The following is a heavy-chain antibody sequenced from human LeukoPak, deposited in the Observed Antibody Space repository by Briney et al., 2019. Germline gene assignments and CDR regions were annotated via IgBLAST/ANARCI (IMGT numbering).Heavy chain of an antibody. J-gene: IGHJ4*02. CDR1: GFTFSSYW. V-gene: IGHV3-23*01. Sequence: PGGSLRLSCAASGFTFSSYWMHWVRQAPGKGLEWVSALSVSGGSTYYADSVKGRFTVSRDNSKNTLYLQMNSLRAEDTAVYYCAKAPYSTTCCISYWGQGTLVTVSS. CDR3: AKAPYSTTCCISY. D-gene: IGHD6-13*01. CDR2: LSVSGGST.